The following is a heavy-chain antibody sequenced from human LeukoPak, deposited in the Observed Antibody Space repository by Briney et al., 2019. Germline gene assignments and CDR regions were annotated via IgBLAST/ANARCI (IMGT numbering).Heavy chain of an antibody. CDR1: GFIFSIYG. D-gene: IGHD3-22*01. J-gene: IGHJ3*01. V-gene: IGHV3-33*01. Sequence: GGSVRLSCAASGFIFSIYGMHWVRQAPGRGLEWLALIRHDGNEEWYVHSVRGRFTISRDNSKNTVFLQLNSLRADDTAVYYCARWGIVGHDAFDLWGQGTMVTVSS. CDR2: IRHDGNEE. CDR3: ARWGIVGHDAFDL.